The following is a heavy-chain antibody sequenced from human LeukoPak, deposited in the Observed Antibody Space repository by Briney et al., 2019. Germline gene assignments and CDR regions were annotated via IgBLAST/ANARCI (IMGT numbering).Heavy chain of an antibody. J-gene: IGHJ4*02. V-gene: IGHV4-61*01. CDR1: GGSISSSSYY. CDR2: IYYSGST. CDR3: AGNGFETYDY. Sequence: SETLSLTCTVSGGSISSSSYYWSWIRQPPGKGLEWIGYIYYSGSTNYNPSLKSRVTISVDTSKNQFSLKLSSVTAADTAVYYCAGNGFETYDYWGQGTLVTVSS. D-gene: IGHD2-2*03.